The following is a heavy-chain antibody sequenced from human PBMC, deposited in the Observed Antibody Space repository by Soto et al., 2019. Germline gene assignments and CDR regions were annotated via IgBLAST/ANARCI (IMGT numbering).Heavy chain of an antibody. V-gene: IGHV1-69*02. D-gene: IGHD4-4*01. J-gene: IGHJ4*02. CDR3: APDRDNSNWPNFDS. CDR2: VLPFLDIT. CDR1: GDSFSSYT. Sequence: QVQLVQSGSEVKKPGSSVRVSCKTSGDSFSSYTISWLRQAPGQGLEWVGRVLPFLDITTYSQKFQGRVTITADRSTTTAYMELSSLRSDDTAVYYCAPDRDNSNWPNFDSWGQGTLVTVSS.